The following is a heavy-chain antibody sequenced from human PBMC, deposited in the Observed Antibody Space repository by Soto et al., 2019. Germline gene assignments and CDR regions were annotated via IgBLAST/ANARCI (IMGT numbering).Heavy chain of an antibody. Sequence: PVGSLRLSCAASGFTFSSYAMHWVRQAPGKGLEWVSLISYDGSNKYYADSVKGRFTISRDNSKNTLYLQMNSLRAEDTAIYYCARDRPSAYCGGDCYSFLDPWGQGTLVTVSS. CDR1: GFTFSSYA. CDR3: ARDRPSAYCGGDCYSFLDP. J-gene: IGHJ5*02. V-gene: IGHV3-30-3*01. CDR2: ISYDGSNK. D-gene: IGHD2-21*02.